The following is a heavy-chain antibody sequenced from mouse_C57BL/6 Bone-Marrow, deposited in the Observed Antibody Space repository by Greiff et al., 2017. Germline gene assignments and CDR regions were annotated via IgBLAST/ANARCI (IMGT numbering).Heavy chain of an antibody. J-gene: IGHJ2*01. D-gene: IGHD1-2*01. CDR2: ISYDGSN. Sequence: EVKLMESGPGLVKPSQSLSLTCSVTGYSITSGYYWNWIRQFPGNKLEWMGYISYDGSNNYNPSLKNRISITRDKSKNQFFLKLNSVTTEDTSTYYCARRGLLRPYFDYWGQGTTLTVSS. CDR3: ARRGLLRPYFDY. CDR1: GYSITSGYY. V-gene: IGHV3-6*01.